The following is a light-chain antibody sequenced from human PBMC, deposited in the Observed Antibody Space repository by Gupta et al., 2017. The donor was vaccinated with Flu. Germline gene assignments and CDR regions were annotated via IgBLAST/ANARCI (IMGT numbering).Light chain of an antibody. J-gene: IGLJ1*01. CDR3: CSYSGTKSRYV. CDR1: TKDVGSYDL. V-gene: IGLV2-23*02. Sequence: QSALTPPASVSGSPGQSITISCTGTTKDVGSYDLVSWYRQFPGEVPKLILFEVNKRPSGVSNRFSGSKSANTASLTISGLQAEDEADYYCCSYSGTKSRYVFGSGTKVTVL. CDR2: EVN.